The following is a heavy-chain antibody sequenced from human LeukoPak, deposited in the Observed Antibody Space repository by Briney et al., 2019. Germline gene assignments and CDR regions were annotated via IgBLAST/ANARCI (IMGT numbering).Heavy chain of an antibody. CDR2: INWNGDSI. Sequence: WAGGSLRLSCAASGFTFDEYGMSWVRQDAGKGVEWVSGINWNGDSIVYADCVKGRFTISRDNAKNSLYLQMNSLRAEDTALYYCVRVSDVMSTIGAFDIWGQGTKVTVSS. J-gene: IGHJ3*02. V-gene: IGHV3-20*04. CDR1: GFTFDEYG. D-gene: IGHD5-24*01. CDR3: VRVSDVMSTIGAFDI.